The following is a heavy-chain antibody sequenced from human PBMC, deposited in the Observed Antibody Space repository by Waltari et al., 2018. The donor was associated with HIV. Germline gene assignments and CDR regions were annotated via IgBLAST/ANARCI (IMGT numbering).Heavy chain of an antibody. CDR1: GFPFSSYW. D-gene: IGHD4-17*01. CDR2: IKQDGSEK. V-gene: IGHV3-7*01. CDR3: ARSPYDIYGDYDLCDY. J-gene: IGHJ4*02. Sequence: EVQLVESGGGLVQPGGSLSLACAASGFPFSSYWMSWVRQAPGKGLEWVANIKQDGSEKYYVDSVKGRFTISRDNAKNSLYLQMNSLRAEDTAVYYCARSPYDIYGDYDLCDYWGQGTLVTVSS.